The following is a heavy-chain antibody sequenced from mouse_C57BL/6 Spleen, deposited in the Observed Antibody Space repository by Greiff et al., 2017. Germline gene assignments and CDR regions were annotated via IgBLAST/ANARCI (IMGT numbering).Heavy chain of an antibody. CDR1: GYSFTGYY. CDR2: INPSTGGT. D-gene: IGHD1-1*02. J-gene: IGHJ3*01. CDR3: ARSGAWFAC. Sequence: EVQLVESGPELVKPGASVKISCKASGYSFTGYYMNWVKQSPEQSLEWIGEINPSTGGTTYNQKFKAKAPLTVDNSSSTAYMQLKRLTSEDSAVYYCARSGAWFACWGQVTLVTVSA. V-gene: IGHV1-42*01.